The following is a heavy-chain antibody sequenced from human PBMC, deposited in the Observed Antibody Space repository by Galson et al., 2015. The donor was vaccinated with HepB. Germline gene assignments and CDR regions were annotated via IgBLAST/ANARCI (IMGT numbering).Heavy chain of an antibody. V-gene: IGHV3-7*01. CDR3: ARDNFGEFDYYGMDV. D-gene: IGHD3-10*01. CDR1: GFTSSSYW. Sequence: SLRLSCAVSGFTSSSYWMNWVRQAPGKGLEWVANIKQDGSKKYYADSVKGRFTISRDNAKNSLYLQMSSLRAEDTAVYYCARDNFGEFDYYGMDVWGQGTTVTVSS. CDR2: IKQDGSKK. J-gene: IGHJ6*02.